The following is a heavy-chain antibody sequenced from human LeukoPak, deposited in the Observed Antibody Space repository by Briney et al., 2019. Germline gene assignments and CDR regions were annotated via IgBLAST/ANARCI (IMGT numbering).Heavy chain of an antibody. CDR2: ILYDGSNE. CDR3: AKDGTGGYYYLDY. V-gene: IGHV3-30*18. CDR1: GFTFSSHG. D-gene: IGHD3-22*01. J-gene: IGHJ4*02. Sequence: PGTSLRLSCAASGFTFSSHGMHWGRQAPGMGLEWVALILYDGSNEYYADSVQGRFTISRDSSRNTLYLQMNSLRAEDTAVYYCAKDGTGGYYYLDYWGQGTLVTVSS.